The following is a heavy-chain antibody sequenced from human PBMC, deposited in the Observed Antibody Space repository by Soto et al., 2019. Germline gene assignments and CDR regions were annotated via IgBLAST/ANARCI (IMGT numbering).Heavy chain of an antibody. CDR2: IIPIFGTA. V-gene: IGHV1-69*13. CDR1: GGTFSSYA. J-gene: IGHJ3*02. D-gene: IGHD3-22*01. Sequence: RASVKVSCKASGGTFSSYAISWVRQAPGQGLEWMGGIIPIFGTANYAQKFQGRVTITADESTSTAYMELSSLRSEDTAVYYCASRGYDSSGYPNRRAFDIWGQGTMVTVSS. CDR3: ASRGYDSSGYPNRRAFDI.